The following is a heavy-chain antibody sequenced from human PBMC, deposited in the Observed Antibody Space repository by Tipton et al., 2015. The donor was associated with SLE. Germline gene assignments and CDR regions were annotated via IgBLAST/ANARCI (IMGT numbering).Heavy chain of an antibody. CDR3: VSDYDERPFDL. V-gene: IGHV3-7*01. D-gene: IGHD3-22*01. J-gene: IGHJ3*01. Sequence: SLRLSCTAPGFTFNSHWLSWVRPAPGQGLEWVANINPKGNETFHVDSVKGRFTISRDNGENLLFLQMNTLRVDDTAIYYCVSDYDERPFDLWGQGTLVTVSS. CDR2: INPKGNET. CDR1: GFTFNSHW.